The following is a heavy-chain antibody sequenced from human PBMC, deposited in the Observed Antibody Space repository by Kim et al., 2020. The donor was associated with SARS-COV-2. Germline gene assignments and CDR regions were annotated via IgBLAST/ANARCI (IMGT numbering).Heavy chain of an antibody. Sequence: GGSLRLSCAASGFTFSSYAMHWVRQAPGKGLEWEAVISYDGSNKYYADSVKGRFTISRDNSKNTLYLQMNSLRAEDTAVYYCARGAVAGNLGGFDYWGQGTLVTVSS. CDR2: ISYDGSNK. V-gene: IGHV3-30*04. CDR1: GFTFSSYA. CDR3: ARGAVAGNLGGFDY. J-gene: IGHJ4*02. D-gene: IGHD6-19*01.